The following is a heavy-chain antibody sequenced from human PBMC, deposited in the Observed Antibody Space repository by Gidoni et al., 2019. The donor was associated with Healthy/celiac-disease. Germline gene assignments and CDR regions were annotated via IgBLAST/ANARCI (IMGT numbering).Heavy chain of an antibody. CDR3: ATEAQLHYGMDV. CDR2: FDPEDGET. J-gene: IGHJ6*02. Sequence: QVKLVQSGAAVKQPGAYVKVSCKVSGYTLAEFSMHWVRQAPKEGLEWMGGFDPEDGETIYAQKFQGRVTMTEDTSTDTAYMELSSLRSEDTAVYYCATEAQLHYGMDVWGQGTTVTVSS. CDR1: GYTLAEFS. V-gene: IGHV1-24*01. D-gene: IGHD2-2*01.